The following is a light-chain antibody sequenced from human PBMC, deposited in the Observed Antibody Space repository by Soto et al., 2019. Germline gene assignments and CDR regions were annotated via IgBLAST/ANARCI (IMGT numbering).Light chain of an antibody. V-gene: IGKV3-20*01. Sequence: DIVLTQSPDTLSLSPGERATLSCRASQSVSSSFLAWYQQKPGQAPRLVVFGASSRATGIPDRFSGSGSGTDFTLTISRLEPEEVAVYYCQQYGRSVWTFGQGTKVEIK. J-gene: IGKJ1*01. CDR2: GAS. CDR3: QQYGRSVWT. CDR1: QSVSSSF.